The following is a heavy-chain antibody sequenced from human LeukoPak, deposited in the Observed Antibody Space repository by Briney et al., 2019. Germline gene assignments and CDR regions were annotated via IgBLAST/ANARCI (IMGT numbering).Heavy chain of an antibody. CDR2: IYYSGST. V-gene: IGHV4-39*01. CDR3: ARMVGYSNWVAY. D-gene: IGHD4-11*01. J-gene: IGHJ4*02. Sequence: PSETLSLTCTVSGGSISSSSYYWGWIRRPPGKGLEWIGSIYYSGSTYYNPSLKSRVTISVDTSKNQFSLKLSSVTAADTAVYYCARMVGYSNWVAYWGQGTLVTVSS. CDR1: GGSISSSSYY.